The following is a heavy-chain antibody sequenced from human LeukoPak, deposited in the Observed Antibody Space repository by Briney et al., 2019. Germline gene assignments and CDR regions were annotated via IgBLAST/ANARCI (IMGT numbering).Heavy chain of an antibody. D-gene: IGHD2-15*01. V-gene: IGHV3-23*01. J-gene: IGHJ4*02. CDR1: GFTFSSYA. CDR3: AKDRSVVVAATSVN. CDR2: ISGSGGST. Sequence: PGGSLRLSCAASGFTFSSYAMSWVRQAPGKGLEWVSAISGSGGSTYYADSVKGRFTISRDKSKNTLYLQMNSLRAEDTAVYYCAKDRSVVVAATSVNWGQGTLVTVSS.